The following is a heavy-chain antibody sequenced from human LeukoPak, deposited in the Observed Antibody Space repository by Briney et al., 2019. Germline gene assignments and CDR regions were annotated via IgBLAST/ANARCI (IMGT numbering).Heavy chain of an antibody. J-gene: IGHJ4*02. CDR1: GGSISGYY. D-gene: IGHD4-17*01. CDR2: IYYSGST. CDR3: AGVHGDYVDY. Sequence: RSETLSLTCTVPGGSISGYYWSWIRQPPGKGLEWIGYIYYSGSTNYNPSLKSRVTISVDTSKNQFSLKLSSVTAADTAVYYCAGVHGDYVDYWGQGTLVTVSS. V-gene: IGHV4-59*01.